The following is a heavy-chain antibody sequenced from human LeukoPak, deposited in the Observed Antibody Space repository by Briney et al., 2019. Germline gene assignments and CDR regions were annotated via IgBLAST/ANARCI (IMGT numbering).Heavy chain of an antibody. J-gene: IGHJ6*02. CDR1: GGSFSGYY. V-gene: IGHV4-34*01. CDR2: INHSGST. CDR3: ARPVGYYYGMDV. Sequence: PSETLSLTCAVYGGSFSGYYWSWIRQPPGKGLEWIGEINHSGSTNYNPSLKSRVTISVDTSKNQFSLKLSSVTAADTAVYYCARPVGYYYGMDVWGQGTTVTVSS.